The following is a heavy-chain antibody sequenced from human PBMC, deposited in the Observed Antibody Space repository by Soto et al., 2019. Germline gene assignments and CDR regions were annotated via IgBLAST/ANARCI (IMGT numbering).Heavy chain of an antibody. CDR1: GGSVSNYY. Sequence: QVQLQESGPGLVKPSETLSLTCTVSGGSVSNYYWTWIRQPPGKGLEWIGYIYYSGSTNYNPSLKSRVTISVDTSKNQFSLRLRSVTAADTAVYYCARDGGATVTKWGQGTLVTVSS. D-gene: IGHD4-17*01. V-gene: IGHV4-59*02. CDR3: ARDGGATVTK. J-gene: IGHJ4*02. CDR2: IYYSGST.